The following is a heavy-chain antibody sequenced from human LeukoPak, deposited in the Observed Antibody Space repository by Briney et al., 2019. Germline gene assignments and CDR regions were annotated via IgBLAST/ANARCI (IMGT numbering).Heavy chain of an antibody. Sequence: GGSLRLFCAASGFTFSSYAMHWVRQAPGKGLEWVAVISYDGSNKYYADSVKGRFTISRDNSKNTLYLQMNSLRAEDTAVYYCARRGRGYYFDYWGQGTLVTVSS. J-gene: IGHJ4*02. CDR1: GFTFSSYA. CDR3: ARRGRGYYFDY. V-gene: IGHV3-30*01. CDR2: ISYDGSNK. D-gene: IGHD3-10*01.